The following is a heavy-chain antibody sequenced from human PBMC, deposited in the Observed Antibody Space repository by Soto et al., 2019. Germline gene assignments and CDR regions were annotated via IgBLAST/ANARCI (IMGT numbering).Heavy chain of an antibody. D-gene: IGHD6-13*01. V-gene: IGHV3-23*01. J-gene: IGHJ4*02. Sequence: GGSLRLSCAASGFTFSSYAMSWVRQAPGKGLEWVSAISGSGGSTYYADSVKGRFTISRDNSKNTLYLQMNSLRAEDTTVYYLLNVSIAAAGPFAYWGKGSLVTVDS. CDR3: LNVSIAAAGPFAY. CDR2: ISGSGGST. CDR1: GFTFSSYA.